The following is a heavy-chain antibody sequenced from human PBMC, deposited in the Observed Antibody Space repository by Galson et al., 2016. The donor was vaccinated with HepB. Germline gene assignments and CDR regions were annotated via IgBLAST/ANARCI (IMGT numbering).Heavy chain of an antibody. CDR3: AKGGCVGDCYGPLDF. V-gene: IGHV3-43D*04. CDR2: ISWDGSRK. J-gene: IGHJ1*01. D-gene: IGHD2-21*02. Sequence: SLRLSCAASGFTFDDYAMQWVRQTPGRGLEWVALISWDGSRKHYADSVKGRFTISRDNTKNSMNLQLNSLRPEDAALYLCAKGGCVGDCYGPLDFWGQGTLVAVSS. CDR1: GFTFDDYA.